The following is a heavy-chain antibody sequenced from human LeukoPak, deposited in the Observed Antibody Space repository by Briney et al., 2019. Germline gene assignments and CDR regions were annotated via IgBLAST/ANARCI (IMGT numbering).Heavy chain of an antibody. CDR2: INTDGSST. D-gene: IGHD1-26*01. Sequence: GGSLRLSCSASGFTLSNYWMHWVRQAPGKGLVWVSRINTDGSSTNYADSVKGRFTVSRDNAKNTLHLQMNSLRAEDTAVYYCARAIGWDEPFDIWGQGTMVTVSS. CDR3: ARAIGWDEPFDI. V-gene: IGHV3-74*01. J-gene: IGHJ3*02. CDR1: GFTLSNYW.